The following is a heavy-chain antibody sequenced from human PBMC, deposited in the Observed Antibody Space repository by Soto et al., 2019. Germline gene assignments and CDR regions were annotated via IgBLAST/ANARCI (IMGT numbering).Heavy chain of an antibody. CDR3: ARGRRSILRGSWFDP. J-gene: IGHJ5*02. CDR2: IYYSGST. V-gene: IGHV4-30-4*01. CDR1: GGSIISGDYY. Sequence: SETLSLTCTVSGGSIISGDYYWIWIRQPPGKGLEWIGYIYYSGSTYYNPSLKSRVTISVDTSKNQFSLKLSSVTAADTAVYYCARGRRSILRGSWFDPWGQGTLVTVSS. D-gene: IGHD2-15*01.